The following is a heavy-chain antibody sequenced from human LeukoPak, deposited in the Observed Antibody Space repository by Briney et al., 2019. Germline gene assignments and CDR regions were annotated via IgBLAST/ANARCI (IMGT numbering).Heavy chain of an antibody. CDR2: INSDGSST. Sequence: PGGSLRLSCAVSGFIFSSYWMHWVRQAPGQGLVWVSRINSDGSSTSYAESVKGRFTISRDNAKNTLYLQMNSLRAEDTAVYYCARDWGFDYWGQGTLVTVSS. CDR3: ARDWGFDY. J-gene: IGHJ4*02. V-gene: IGHV3-74*01. CDR1: GFIFSSYW. D-gene: IGHD3-16*01.